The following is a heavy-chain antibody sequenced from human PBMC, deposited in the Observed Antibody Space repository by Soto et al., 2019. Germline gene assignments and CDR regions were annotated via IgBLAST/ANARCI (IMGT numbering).Heavy chain of an antibody. Sequence: QVQLLQSGAEVKKPGASVKVSCEASGYTFTKYALHWVRQAPGQRLEWMGWINCGNGNTKYSQSFQGRVTFTRDTSAGTAYMELSSLRFEDTAVYYCARGEGYCSDGVCYRWFDPWGQGTLVTVSS. CDR3: ARGEGYCSDGVCYRWFDP. J-gene: IGHJ5*02. CDR2: INCGNGNT. D-gene: IGHD2-15*01. V-gene: IGHV1-3*01. CDR1: GYTFTKYA.